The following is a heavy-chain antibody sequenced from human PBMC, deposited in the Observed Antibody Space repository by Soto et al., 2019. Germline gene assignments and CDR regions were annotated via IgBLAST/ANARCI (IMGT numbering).Heavy chain of an antibody. CDR2: INHSGST. CDR1: GGCLSGYY. Sequence: EPLSLTCAAYGGCLSGYYWNWIRPPPGKGLEWIGEINHSGSTNYNPSLKSRVTISVDTSKNQFSLKLSSVTDADTAVYYCARVKITMVRGPNSYYYYGMDVWGQGTTVTVSS. V-gene: IGHV4-34*01. CDR3: ARVKITMVRGPNSYYYYGMDV. J-gene: IGHJ6*02. D-gene: IGHD3-10*01.